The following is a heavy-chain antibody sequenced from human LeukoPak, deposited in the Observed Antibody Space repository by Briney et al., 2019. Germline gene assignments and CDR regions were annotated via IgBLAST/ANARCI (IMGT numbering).Heavy chain of an antibody. CDR1: GFTFSIYA. CDR3: AKDRPNYYGSNGHYYRRDGDY. D-gene: IGHD3-22*01. Sequence: SGGSLRLSCAASGFTFSIYAMSWVRQAPGKGLQWVSSITSSGDSTYYADSVKGRFTISRDNSENMLYLQMNSLRVEDTAVYFCAKDRPNYYGSNGHYYRRDGDYWGQGTLVTVSS. J-gene: IGHJ4*02. V-gene: IGHV3-23*01. CDR2: ITSSGDST.